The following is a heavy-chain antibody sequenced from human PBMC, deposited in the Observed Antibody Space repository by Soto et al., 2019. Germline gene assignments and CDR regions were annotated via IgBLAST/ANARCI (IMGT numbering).Heavy chain of an antibody. V-gene: IGHV4-59*01. CDR2: IYYSGST. CDR3: ARDYYDSSGYGWFDP. CDR1: GCSISRYY. D-gene: IGHD3-22*01. Sequence: SETLSLTCTVSGCSISRYYWSWIRQPPGKGLEWIGYIYYSGSTNYNPSLKSRVTISVDTSKNQFSLKLSSVTAADTAVYYCARDYYDSSGYGWFDPWGQGTLVTVSS. J-gene: IGHJ5*02.